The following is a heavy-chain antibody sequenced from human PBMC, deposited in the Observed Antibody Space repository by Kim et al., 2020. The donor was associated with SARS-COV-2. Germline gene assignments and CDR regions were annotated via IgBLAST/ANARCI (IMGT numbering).Heavy chain of an antibody. D-gene: IGHD2-2*01. CDR1: GFRFDDYG. Sequence: GGSLRLSCAASGFRFDDYGMSWVRQAPGKGLEWVSGITWNDDSTGYADSVKGRFTISRDNAKNSLYLQMNSLRAEDTASYFCARGNCSSSNCYLRYYYDLDVWGEGTTVTASS. J-gene: IGHJ6*04. CDR2: ITWNDDST. V-gene: IGHV3-20*04. CDR3: ARGNCSSSNCYLRYYYDLDV.